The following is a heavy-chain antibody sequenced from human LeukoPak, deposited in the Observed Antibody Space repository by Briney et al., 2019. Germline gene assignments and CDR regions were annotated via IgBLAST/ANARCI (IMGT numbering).Heavy chain of an antibody. Sequence: GGSLRLSCAASGFTFDDYAMHWVRQAPGKGLEWVSGISWNSGSIGYADSVKGRFTISRDNAKNSLYLQMNSLRAEDTALYYCAQAKLVDTAMVHAFDIWGQGTMVTVSS. CDR1: GFTFDDYA. D-gene: IGHD5-18*01. V-gene: IGHV3-9*01. J-gene: IGHJ3*02. CDR3: AQAKLVDTAMVHAFDI. CDR2: ISWNSGSI.